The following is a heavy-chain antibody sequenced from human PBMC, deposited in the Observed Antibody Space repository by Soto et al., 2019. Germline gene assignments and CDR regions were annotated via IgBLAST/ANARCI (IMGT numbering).Heavy chain of an antibody. J-gene: IGHJ1*01. CDR3: ARYPYYYDSSGSRYFQH. CDR1: GYTFTGYY. V-gene: IGHV1-2*04. CDR2: INPDSGGT. Sequence: ASVKVSCKASGYTFTGYYIHWVRQAPGQGLEWMGWINPDSGGTNYPQKFQGWVTMTRDTSISTAYMELSRLRSDDTAVYYCARYPYYYDSSGSRYFQHWGQGTLVTVSS. D-gene: IGHD3-22*01.